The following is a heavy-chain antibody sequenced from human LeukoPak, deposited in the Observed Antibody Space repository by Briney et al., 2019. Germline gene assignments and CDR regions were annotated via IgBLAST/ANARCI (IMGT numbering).Heavy chain of an antibody. CDR3: ARDQEYSGSYYRSFDY. J-gene: IGHJ4*02. CDR2: IYSRGLTRGST. V-gene: IGHV4-59*01. D-gene: IGHD1-26*01. CDR1: GGSLSSYY. Sequence: PSETLSLTCTVSGGSLSSYYWSWIRQPPGKGLEWIGYIYSRGLTRGSTNYNPSLKSRVTISVDTSKNQFSLKLSSVTAADTAVYYCARDQEYSGSYYRSFDYWGQGTLVTVSS.